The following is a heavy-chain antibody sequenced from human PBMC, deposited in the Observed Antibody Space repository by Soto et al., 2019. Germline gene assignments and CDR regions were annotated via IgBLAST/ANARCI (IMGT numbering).Heavy chain of an antibody. Sequence: GGSLRLSCAASGFTFSSYWMSWVRQAPGKGLEWVANIKQDGSEKYYVDSVKGRFTISRDNAKNSLYLQMNSLRAEDTAVYYCARSGRYSSGWYEFPHDAFDIWGQGTMVTVSS. V-gene: IGHV3-7*01. J-gene: IGHJ3*02. CDR1: GFTFSSYW. D-gene: IGHD6-19*01. CDR2: IKQDGSEK. CDR3: ARSGRYSSGWYEFPHDAFDI.